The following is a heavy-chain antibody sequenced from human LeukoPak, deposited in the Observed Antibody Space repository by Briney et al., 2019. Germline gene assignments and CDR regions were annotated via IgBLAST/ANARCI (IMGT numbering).Heavy chain of an antibody. CDR3: ARFYDISGHPSRIDY. CDR2: IYYTGST. V-gene: IGHV4-59*11. CDR1: GGSISSHY. J-gene: IGHJ4*02. Sequence: SETLSLTCTVSGGSISSHYWSWIRQPPGKGLEWIGYIYYTGSTSYNPSLKSRVTISVDTSKNQFSLKLSSVTVADTAVYYCARFYDISGHPSRIDYWGQGSLVTVSS. D-gene: IGHD3-22*01.